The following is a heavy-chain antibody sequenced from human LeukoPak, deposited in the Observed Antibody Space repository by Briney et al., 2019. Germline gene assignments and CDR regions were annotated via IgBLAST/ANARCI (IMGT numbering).Heavy chain of an antibody. J-gene: IGHJ3*02. CDR1: GFTFSNYN. D-gene: IGHD2-15*01. CDR3: ARLRYCSGGSCYASAFDI. V-gene: IGHV3-21*01. CDR2: ISSGSRYI. Sequence: GGSLRLSCAASGFTFSNYNMNWIRQAPGKGLEWVSSISSGSRYIYYADSVKGRFTISRDNAKNSLYLQMNSLRAEDTAVYYCARLRYCSGGSCYASAFDIWGQGTMVTVSS.